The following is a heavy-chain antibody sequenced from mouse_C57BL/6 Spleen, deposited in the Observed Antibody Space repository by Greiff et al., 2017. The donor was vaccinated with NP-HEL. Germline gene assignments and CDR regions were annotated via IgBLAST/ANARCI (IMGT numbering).Heavy chain of an antibody. CDR3: ARDTTVLDWYFDV. V-gene: IGHV5-4*01. D-gene: IGHD1-1*01. CDR1: GFTFSSYA. J-gene: IGHJ1*03. Sequence: EVMLVESGGGLVKPGGSLKLSCAASGFTFSSYAMSWVRQTPEKRLEWVATISDGGSYTYYPENVKGRFTISRDNAKNNLYLQMSHLKSEDTAMYYCARDTTVLDWYFDVWGTGTTVTVSS. CDR2: ISDGGSYT.